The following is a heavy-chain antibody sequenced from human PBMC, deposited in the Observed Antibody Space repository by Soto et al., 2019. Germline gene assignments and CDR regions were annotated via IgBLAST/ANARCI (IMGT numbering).Heavy chain of an antibody. V-gene: IGHV3-33*01. CDR3: ARDGIGGTAFRGFCDF. CDR2: IWYDGSNK. CDR1: GSIFSGYG. D-gene: IGHD2-15*01. Sequence: QEQLVESGGGVVQPGRSLRLSCAASGSIFSGYGMHWVRQAPGKGLEWVAVIWYDGSNKYYADTVEGRFTISKDNSKNMFCLQMDSLRAVDKAEYYRARDGIGGTAFRGFCDFWGQGTLVNISS. J-gene: IGHJ4*02.